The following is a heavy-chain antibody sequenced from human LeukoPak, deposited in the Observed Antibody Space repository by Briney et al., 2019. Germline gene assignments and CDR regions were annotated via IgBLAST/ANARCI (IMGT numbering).Heavy chain of an antibody. CDR2: IHYSGTT. Sequence: SETLSLTCTVSGASVTSTNYFWAWIRQPPGKGLEWIGTIHYSGTTYYNPSLESRLTISVDTSKKQFSLRLNSVTAADTSVYFCARRDYDDIPPWHWGPGTLVTVSP. V-gene: IGHV4-39*01. CDR1: GASVTSTNYF. J-gene: IGHJ4*02. CDR3: ARRDYDDIPPWH. D-gene: IGHD4-17*01.